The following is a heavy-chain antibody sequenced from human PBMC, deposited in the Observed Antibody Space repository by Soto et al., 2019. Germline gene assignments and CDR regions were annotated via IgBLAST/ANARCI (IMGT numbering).Heavy chain of an antibody. CDR1: GGSFRREA. D-gene: IGHD2-21*01. V-gene: IGHV1-69*05. J-gene: IGHJ3*01. CDR3: ARXXXFGGNSDAFDV. Sequence: QVQLVQSGAEVKKPGSSVKVSCKASGGSFRREAINWVRQAPGQGPEWMGGILPFFNTADYAQKFQGRVTXXXXXXXXXXXXXXXXXXXXXXXXYYCARXXXFGGNSDAFDVWGQGTMVIVSS. CDR2: ILPFFNTA.